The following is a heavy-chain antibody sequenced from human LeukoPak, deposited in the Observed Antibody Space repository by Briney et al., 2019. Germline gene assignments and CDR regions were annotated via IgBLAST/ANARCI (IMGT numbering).Heavy chain of an antibody. CDR3: ARDPEVFRGGEIDNDH. D-gene: IGHD3-10*01. Sequence: GSLXLXXAASXFTFSTYGVXWVRQAPGKGXEWXSSIXRNNDNIYYTESVRGRFTVSRDNAENSVSLQMNSLRVEDTATYYCARDPEVFRGGEIDNDHWGQGTLVTVSS. V-gene: IGHV3-48*04. CDR2: IXRNNDNI. J-gene: IGHJ4*02. CDR1: XFTFSTYG.